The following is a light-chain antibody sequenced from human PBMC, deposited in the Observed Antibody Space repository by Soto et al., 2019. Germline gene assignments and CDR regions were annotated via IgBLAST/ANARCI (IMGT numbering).Light chain of an antibody. V-gene: IGLV1-40*01. CDR1: SSNIGAGYE. CDR2: GNG. Sequence: QSVLTQPPSVSGAPGQRVTISCTGSSSNIGAGYEVHWYQQLPGRAPKLLIYGNGNRPSGVPDRFSGSKSGTSASLAITGLQAEDEADYYCQSYDRSLSGVVFGGGTQLTVL. CDR3: QSYDRSLSGVV. J-gene: IGLJ2*01.